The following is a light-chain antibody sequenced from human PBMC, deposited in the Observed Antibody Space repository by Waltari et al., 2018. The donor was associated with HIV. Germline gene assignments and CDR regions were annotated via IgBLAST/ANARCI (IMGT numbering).Light chain of an antibody. CDR3: MQGVQIHAIT. V-gene: IGKV2D-29*01. CDR2: EVS. CDR1: QSLLDSAGKTH. J-gene: IGKJ5*01. Sequence: DIVMTQTQVSLSVTPGQPASFSCKSSQSLLDSAGKTHLYWYVQKPGQPPQLLIYEVSDRVSGVPDRFSGSGSGTDFTLRISRVEAEDVGVYYCMQGVQIHAITFGQGTRLEIK.